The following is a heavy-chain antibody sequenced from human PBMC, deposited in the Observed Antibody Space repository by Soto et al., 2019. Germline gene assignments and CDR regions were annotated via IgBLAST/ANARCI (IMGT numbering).Heavy chain of an antibody. V-gene: IGHV1-69*13. CDR2: IIPIFGTA. Sequence: SVKVSCKASGGTFSSYAISWVRQAPGQGLEWMGGIIPIFGTANYAQKFQGRVTITADESTSTAYMELSSLRSEDTAVYYCARVDGIAAQLYYYYGMDVCGQGTTVTVSS. D-gene: IGHD6-6*01. CDR1: GGTFSSYA. J-gene: IGHJ6*02. CDR3: ARVDGIAAQLYYYYGMDV.